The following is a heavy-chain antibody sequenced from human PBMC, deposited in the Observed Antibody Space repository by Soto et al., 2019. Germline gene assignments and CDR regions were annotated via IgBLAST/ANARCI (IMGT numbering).Heavy chain of an antibody. J-gene: IGHJ6*02. CDR1: GGSIFSSSTY. V-gene: IGHV4-39*01. Sequence: SETLSLTCTVSGGSIFSSSTYCVLIRSPPGKGLEGIGSIYYSGSTYYNPSLKSRVTISVDTSKSQFSLKLSSVTAADTAVYYCARLHYGYRSWFYYYYGMDVWGQGTTVT. D-gene: IGHD5-18*01. CDR3: ARLHYGYRSWFYYYYGMDV. CDR2: IYYSGST.